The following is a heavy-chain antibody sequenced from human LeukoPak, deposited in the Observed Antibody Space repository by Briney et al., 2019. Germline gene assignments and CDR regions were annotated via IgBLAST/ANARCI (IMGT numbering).Heavy chain of an antibody. Sequence: PSETLSLTCTVSGGSISSYYWSWIRQPPGKRLEWIGYIYYSGSTNYNPSLKSRVTISVDTSKNQFSLKLSSVTAADTAVYYSARHTMGYYFDYGGQGTLVTVSS. J-gene: IGHJ4*02. D-gene: IGHD3-10*01. CDR1: GGSISSYY. CDR3: ARHTMGYYFDY. CDR2: IYYSGST. V-gene: IGHV4-59*08.